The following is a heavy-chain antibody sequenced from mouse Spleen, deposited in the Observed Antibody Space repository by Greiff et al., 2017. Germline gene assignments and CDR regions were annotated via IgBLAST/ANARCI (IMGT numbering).Heavy chain of an antibody. D-gene: IGHD1-1*01. Sequence: QVQLQQSGPGLVAPSQSLSITCTVSGFSLTSYAISWVRQPPGKGLEWLGVIWTGGGTNYNSALKSRLSISKDNSKSQVFLKLNSLQTDDTARYYCARPPVEEEDWYFDVWGAGTTVTVSS. V-gene: IGHV2-9-1*01. CDR1: GFSLTSYA. CDR3: ARPPVEEEDWYFDV. CDR2: IWTGGGT. J-gene: IGHJ1*01.